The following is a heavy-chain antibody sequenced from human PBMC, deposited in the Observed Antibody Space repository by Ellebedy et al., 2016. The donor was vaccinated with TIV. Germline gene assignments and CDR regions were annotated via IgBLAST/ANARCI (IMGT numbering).Heavy chain of an antibody. J-gene: IGHJ5*01. CDR2: IYQDGSEQ. Sequence: GESLKISCEASGFNFRSYWMSWVRQAPGKGLEWVANIYQDGSEQYYVDSVKGRFTISRDNARNSVYLQMNSLRAEDTAVYYCARRGSYGDYAVQVNNWFDSWGQGTLVTV. CDR1: GFNFRSYW. CDR3: ARRGSYGDYAVQVNNWFDS. V-gene: IGHV3-7*01. D-gene: IGHD3-16*01.